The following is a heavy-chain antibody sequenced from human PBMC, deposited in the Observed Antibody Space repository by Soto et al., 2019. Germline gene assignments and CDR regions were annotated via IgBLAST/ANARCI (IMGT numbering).Heavy chain of an antibody. D-gene: IGHD6-19*01. CDR2: ISGSGGST. J-gene: IGHJ5*02. Sequence: EVQLLESGGGLVQPGGSLRLSCAASGFTFSSYAMSWVRQAPGKGLEWVSAISGSGGSTYYADSVKGRFTISRDNSKNTLYLEMNSLRDEDTAVYYCAKDRSAVAGGSYNWFDPWGQGTLVTVSS. CDR3: AKDRSAVAGGSYNWFDP. CDR1: GFTFSSYA. V-gene: IGHV3-23*01.